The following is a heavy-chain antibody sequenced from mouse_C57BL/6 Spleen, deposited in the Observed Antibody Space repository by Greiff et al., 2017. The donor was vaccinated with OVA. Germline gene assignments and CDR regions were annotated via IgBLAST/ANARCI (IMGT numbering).Heavy chain of an antibody. CDR1: GYTFTSYW. CDR3: ARSILTTGGDY. J-gene: IGHJ4*01. V-gene: IGHV1-69*01. Sequence: QVQLQQPGAELVMPGASVKLSCKASGYTFTSYWMHWVKQRPGQGLEWIGEIDPSDSYTNYNQKFKGKSTLTVDKSSSTAYMQLSSLTSEDSAVYYCARSILTTGGDYWGQGTLVTVSA. CDR2: IDPSDSYT. D-gene: IGHD1-1*01.